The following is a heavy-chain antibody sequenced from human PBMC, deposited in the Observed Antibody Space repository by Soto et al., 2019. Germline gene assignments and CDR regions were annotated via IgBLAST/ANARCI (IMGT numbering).Heavy chain of an antibody. J-gene: IGHJ6*03. CDR1: GYSFTSYW. CDR3: ALTYYYGSGSENYYYYYMDV. D-gene: IGHD3-10*01. Sequence: GESLKISCKGSGYSFTSYWIGWVRQMPGKGLEWLLFIYPGDSDTIYSPSFQGQVTISADKSISTAYLQWSSLKASDTAMYYCALTYYYGSGSENYYYYYMDVWGKGTTVTVSS. CDR2: IYPGDSDT. V-gene: IGHV5-51*01.